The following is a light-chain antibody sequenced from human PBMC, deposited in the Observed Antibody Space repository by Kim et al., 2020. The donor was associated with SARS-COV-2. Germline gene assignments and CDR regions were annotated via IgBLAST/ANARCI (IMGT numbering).Light chain of an antibody. Sequence: ASVGDRVTITCQATQDINKFLNWYQHKPGKAPKVLIYDAANLETGVPLRFSGSGSGTDFTFTISSLQPEDGGTYYCQHYYNDGLTFGGGTKVDIK. CDR1: QDINKF. J-gene: IGKJ4*01. CDR2: DAA. CDR3: QHYYNDGLT. V-gene: IGKV1-33*01.